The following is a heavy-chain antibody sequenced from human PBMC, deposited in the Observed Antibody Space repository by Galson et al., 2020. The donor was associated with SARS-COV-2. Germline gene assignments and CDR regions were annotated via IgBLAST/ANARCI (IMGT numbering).Heavy chain of an antibody. V-gene: IGHV3-30*04. J-gene: IGHJ6*02. CDR1: GFMFSYYA. Sequence: WGSLRLSCAASGFMFSYYAMHWVRQTPGKGLEWVAVISYDGSQEDYADSVKGRFTISRDNSKNTLSLQMNSLRVEDTAVYYCAREDLGIFGVVMGVWGQGTTVNVSS. CDR3: AREDLGIFGVVMGV. CDR2: ISYDGSQE. D-gene: IGHD3-3*01.